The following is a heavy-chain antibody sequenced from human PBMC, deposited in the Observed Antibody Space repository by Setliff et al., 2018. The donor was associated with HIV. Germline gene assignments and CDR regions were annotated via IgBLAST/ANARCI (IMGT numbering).Heavy chain of an antibody. D-gene: IGHD3-10*01. CDR1: GYIFSVYL. CDR3: ARGGDDYGPGTWTFDY. J-gene: IGHJ4*02. Sequence: ASVKVSCKASGYIFSVYLMHWVRQAPGQGLEWMGWINPNSGDTKYAQEFEDRVTMTRDTSISTAYMEINRLRSDDTAVYSCARGGDDYGPGTWTFDYWGQGTLVTVSS. V-gene: IGHV1-2*02. CDR2: INPNSGDT.